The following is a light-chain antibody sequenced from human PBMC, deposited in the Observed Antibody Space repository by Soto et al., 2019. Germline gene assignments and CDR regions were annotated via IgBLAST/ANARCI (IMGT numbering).Light chain of an antibody. CDR1: QSVSSSY. CDR3: QQYSTSFT. CDR2: GAS. Sequence: EIVLTQSPGTLSLSPGERATLSCRASQSVSSSYLAWYQQKPGQAPRLLIYGASSRATGIPDMFSGSGSGTDFTLTINRLEPEDFAVYYCQQYSTSFTFGPGTTVDIK. V-gene: IGKV3-20*01. J-gene: IGKJ3*01.